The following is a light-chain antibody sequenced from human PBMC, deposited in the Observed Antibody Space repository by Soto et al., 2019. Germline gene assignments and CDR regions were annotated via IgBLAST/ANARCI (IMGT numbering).Light chain of an antibody. CDR1: QGISNN. J-gene: IGKJ1*01. CDR2: AAS. V-gene: IGKV1-27*01. CDR3: QEYDSALRT. Sequence: DIQMTQSPSSLSASVGDRVTITCRASQGISNNLAWYQQKPGKVPELLIYAASTLQSGVPSRFSGSGSGTDFTLTINRLQPEDVATYYCQEYDSALRTFGQGTKVEIK.